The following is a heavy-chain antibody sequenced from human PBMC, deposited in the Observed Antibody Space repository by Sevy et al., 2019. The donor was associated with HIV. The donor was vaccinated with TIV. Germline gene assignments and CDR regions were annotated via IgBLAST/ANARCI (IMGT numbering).Heavy chain of an antibody. CDR3: ARDRSKGEQQLNY. D-gene: IGHD6-13*01. J-gene: IGHJ4*02. CDR1: GFTFSSYA. Sequence: GGSLRLSCAASGFTFSSYAMHWVRQAPGKGLEWVAVISYDGSNKYYADSVKGRFTISRDNSKNTLYLQMNSLRADDTAVYYCARDRSKGEQQLNYWGQGTLVTVSS. CDR2: ISYDGSNK. V-gene: IGHV3-30-3*01.